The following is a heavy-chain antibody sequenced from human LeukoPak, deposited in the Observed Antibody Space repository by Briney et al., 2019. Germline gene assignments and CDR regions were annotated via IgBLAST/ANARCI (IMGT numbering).Heavy chain of an antibody. CDR2: IYYRGST. D-gene: IGHD2/OR15-2a*01. J-gene: IGHJ4*02. Sequence: SETLSLTCIVSGSSISSSSYYWGWIRQPPGKGLEWIGSIYYRGSTYYNPSLKSRVTISVDTSKNQFSLKLSSVTAADTAAYYCASGLYGDSYDSTTYKDTFDHWGQGTLVTVSS. V-gene: IGHV4-39*07. CDR3: ASGLYGDSYDSTTYKDTFDH. CDR1: GSSISSSSYY.